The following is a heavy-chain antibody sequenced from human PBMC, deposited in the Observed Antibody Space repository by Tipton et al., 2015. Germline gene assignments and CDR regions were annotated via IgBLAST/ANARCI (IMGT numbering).Heavy chain of an antibody. CDR2: IYQSGTT. Sequence: GLVKPSETLSLTCTVSGGSIRSGSHYWDWIRQPPGKGLEWIGSIYQSGTTYYNPFLTSRVTISIDTSKNQFSLKLSSVTAADTALYYCARGPWKTFDYWGQGTLVTVSS. D-gene: IGHD1-1*01. V-gene: IGHV4-39*01. J-gene: IGHJ4*02. CDR3: ARGPWKTFDY. CDR1: GGSIRSGSHY.